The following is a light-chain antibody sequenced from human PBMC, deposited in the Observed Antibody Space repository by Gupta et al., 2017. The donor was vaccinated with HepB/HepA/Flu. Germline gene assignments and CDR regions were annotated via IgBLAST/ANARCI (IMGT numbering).Light chain of an antibody. CDR1: RSNIGAGYD. CDR2: GNN. Sequence: LPNPPQVPGPPGQRVTISCTGTRSNIGAGYDVHWYQHLPGTAPKLLIYGNNNRPSGVPARFSGSKSGTSASLAITGLQAEDEAHYYCQSTDNKLSGVVFGGGTKLTVL. V-gene: IGLV1-40*02. CDR3: QSTDNKLSGVV. J-gene: IGLJ2*01.